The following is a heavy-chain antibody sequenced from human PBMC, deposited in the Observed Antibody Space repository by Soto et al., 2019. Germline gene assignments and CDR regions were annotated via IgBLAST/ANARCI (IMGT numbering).Heavy chain of an antibody. CDR1: GGTFSSYA. V-gene: IGHV1-69*01. CDR2: IIPIFGTA. D-gene: IGHD3-16*01. J-gene: IGHJ6*02. CDR3: ARDPWAVNYYYYGMDV. Sequence: QVQLVQSGAEVKKPGSSVKVSCKASGGTFSSYAISWVRQAPGQGLEWMGGIIPIFGTANYAPKFQGRVTITEDESTSTAYMELSRLRSEDTAVYYCARDPWAVNYYYYGMDVWGQGTTVTVSS.